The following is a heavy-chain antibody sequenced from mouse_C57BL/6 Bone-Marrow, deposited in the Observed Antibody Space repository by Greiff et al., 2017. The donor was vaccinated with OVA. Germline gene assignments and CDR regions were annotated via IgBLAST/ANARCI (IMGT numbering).Heavy chain of an antibody. CDR1: GYNFTSSG. CDR3: ARGGFYYSNYVGWYFDV. D-gene: IGHD2-5*01. V-gene: IGHV1-64*01. CDR2: IHPNSGST. Sequence: QVHVKQPGAELVKPGASVSFSCKTSGYNFTSSGMPGVRQRPGKGLDWIGMIHPNSGSTNYNEKFKSKATLTVDKSSSTAYMQLSSLTSEDSAVYYCARGGFYYSNYVGWYFDVWGTGTTVTVSS. J-gene: IGHJ1*03.